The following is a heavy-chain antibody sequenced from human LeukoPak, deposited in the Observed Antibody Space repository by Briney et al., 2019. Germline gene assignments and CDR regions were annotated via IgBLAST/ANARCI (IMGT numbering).Heavy chain of an antibody. Sequence: SETLSLTCAVYGGSFSGYYRSWIRQPPGKGLEWIGEIIHSGSTDYNPSLRSRVTISVDTSKNQFSLKLSSATAADTAVYYCARGPLAAAGTLTYYYYGMDVWGQGTTVTVSS. D-gene: IGHD6-13*01. CDR1: GGSFSGYY. CDR3: ARGPLAAAGTLTYYYYGMDV. V-gene: IGHV4-34*01. J-gene: IGHJ6*02. CDR2: IIHSGST.